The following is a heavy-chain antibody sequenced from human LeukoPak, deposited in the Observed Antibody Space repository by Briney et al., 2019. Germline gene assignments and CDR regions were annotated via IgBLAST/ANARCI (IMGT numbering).Heavy chain of an antibody. V-gene: IGHV4-31*03. CDR2: IYYSGST. J-gene: IGHJ4*02. CDR1: GGSISSGGYY. Sequence: SETLSLTCTVSGGSISSGGYYWSWIRQHPGKGLEWIGYIYYSGSTYYNPSLKSRVTISVDTSKNQFSLNLNSVTAADTAVYYCARDGHSDTSRALDYWGQGTLVTVSS. CDR3: ARDGHSDTSRALDY. D-gene: IGHD5-12*01.